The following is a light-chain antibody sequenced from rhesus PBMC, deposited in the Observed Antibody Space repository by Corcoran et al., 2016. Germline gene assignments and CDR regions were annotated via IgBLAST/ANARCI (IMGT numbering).Light chain of an antibody. V-gene: IGKV3-17*02. Sequence: EIVMTQSPATLSLSPGERATLSCRASQSVSSRFAWYQPKPGPAPRLLIYDASSRVPGIPDRRSGSGSGTDFTLTISSLEPEDVAVYFCQQESNWSYSFGQGTKVEIK. CDR2: DAS. CDR1: QSVSSR. J-gene: IGKJ2*01. CDR3: QQESNWSYS.